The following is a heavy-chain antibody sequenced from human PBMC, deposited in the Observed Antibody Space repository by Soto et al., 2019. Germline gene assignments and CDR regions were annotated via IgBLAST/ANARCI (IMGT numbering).Heavy chain of an antibody. J-gene: IGHJ4*02. CDR2: ITATGDRT. D-gene: IGHD3-10*01. Sequence: GGSLRLSCADSGVRFSSYSMSWVRQTPGKGLEWVAAITATGDRTYYADSVTGRFTISRENSKKTHYLQMTSLRAEDTAMYYCATMDGYFEYWGKGTPVTVSS. V-gene: IGHV3-23*01. CDR1: GVRFSSYS. CDR3: ATMDGYFEY.